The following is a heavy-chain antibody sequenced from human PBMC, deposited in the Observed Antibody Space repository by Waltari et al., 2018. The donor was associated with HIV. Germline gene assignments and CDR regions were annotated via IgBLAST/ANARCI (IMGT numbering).Heavy chain of an antibody. CDR3: AKDLYCSGGNCYSRVLDS. D-gene: IGHD2-15*01. V-gene: IGHV3-23*04. J-gene: IGHJ4*02. CDR2: ISGSGGST. Sequence: EVQVVESGGGLVQPGGSLRLSCAASGFTFSKYAMPWVRQAPGKGLEWVAAISGSGGSTHHADSVKGRFTISRDSSKNTLDLQMNSLRAEDTAVYFCAKDLYCSGGNCYSRVLDSWGQGTLVTVSS. CDR1: GFTFSKYA.